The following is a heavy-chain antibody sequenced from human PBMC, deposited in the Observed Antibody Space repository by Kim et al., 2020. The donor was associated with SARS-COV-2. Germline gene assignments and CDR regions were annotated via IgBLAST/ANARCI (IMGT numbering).Heavy chain of an antibody. V-gene: IGHV3-13*01. J-gene: IGHJ6*02. CDR3: ARDRSSGRYDYYGMDV. D-gene: IGHD6-19*01. Sequence: SVKGRFTISRENAKNSLYLQMNSLRAGDTAVYYCARDRSSGRYDYYGMDVWGQGTTVTVSS.